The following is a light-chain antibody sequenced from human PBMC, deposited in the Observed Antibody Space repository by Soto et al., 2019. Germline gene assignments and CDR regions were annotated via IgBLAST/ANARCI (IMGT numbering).Light chain of an antibody. V-gene: IGLV1-40*01. Sequence: QSVLTQPPSVSGAPGQRVTISCTVSSPNIGAGFDVHWYQQLPGTAPKLVIYGNNNRPSGVPDRFSGSKSGTSASLAITGLQAEDGADYYCQSYDSSLSGYVFGTGTKVTVL. CDR2: GNN. J-gene: IGLJ1*01. CDR1: SPNIGAGFD. CDR3: QSYDSSLSGYV.